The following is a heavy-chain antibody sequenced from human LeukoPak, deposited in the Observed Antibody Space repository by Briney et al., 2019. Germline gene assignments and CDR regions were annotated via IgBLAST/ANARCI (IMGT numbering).Heavy chain of an antibody. CDR2: ITGDDGRT. CDR1: GFTLDDYA. J-gene: IGHJ4*02. D-gene: IGHD3-10*01. CDR3: AKDYYYGSGVDY. Sequence: GRSLRLSCAASGFTLDDYAMHWVRQAPGKGLEWVSLITGDDGRTYYADSVKGRFTISRDNSKNFLYLQMNSLRTEDTALYYCAKDYYYGSGVDYWGQGTLVTVSS. V-gene: IGHV3-43*02.